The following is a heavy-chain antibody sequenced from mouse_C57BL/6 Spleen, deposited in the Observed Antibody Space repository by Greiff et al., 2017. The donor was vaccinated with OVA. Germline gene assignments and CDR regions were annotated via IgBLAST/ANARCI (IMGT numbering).Heavy chain of an antibody. CDR2: LYPGSGST. D-gene: IGHD2-3*01. CDR3: ARSGEDGYYPWYFDV. CDR1: GYTFTSYW. Sequence: VQLQQPGAELVKPGASVKMSCKASGYTFTSYWITWVKQRPGQGLEWIGDLYPGSGSTIYNEKFKSKATLTVDTSSSTAYMQLSSLTSEDSAVYYCARSGEDGYYPWYFDVWGTGTTVTVSS. J-gene: IGHJ1*03. V-gene: IGHV1-55*01.